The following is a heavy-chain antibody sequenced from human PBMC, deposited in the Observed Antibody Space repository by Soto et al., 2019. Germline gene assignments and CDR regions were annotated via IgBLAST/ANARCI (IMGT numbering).Heavy chain of an antibody. D-gene: IGHD2-15*01. V-gene: IGHV3-30-3*01. J-gene: IGHJ4*02. CDR3: ARFKGCSGGSCYPYFDY. Sequence: QVQLVESGGGVVQPGRSLRLSCAASGFTFNSYAMHWVRQAPGKGLEWVAVISYDGSNKYYADSVKGRFTISRDNSKNXLYLQMNSLRAEDTAVYYCARFKGCSGGSCYPYFDYWGQGTLVTVSS. CDR2: ISYDGSNK. CDR1: GFTFNSYA.